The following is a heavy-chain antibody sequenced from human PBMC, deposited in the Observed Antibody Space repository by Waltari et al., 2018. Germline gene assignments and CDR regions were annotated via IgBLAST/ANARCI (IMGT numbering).Heavy chain of an antibody. D-gene: IGHD1-7*01. V-gene: IGHV3-53*01. J-gene: IGHJ5*02. CDR1: GYSISSGYY. CDR2: IYSGGIT. CDR3: ARGTITGTTMNWFDP. Sequence: VQLQESGPGLVKPSETLSLTCAVSGYSISSGYYWGWIRQPPGKGLEWVSVIYSGGITYDADSVKGRFTISRNNSKNTLYLQMNSLRAEDTAVYYWARGTITGTTMNWFDPWGQGTLVTVSS.